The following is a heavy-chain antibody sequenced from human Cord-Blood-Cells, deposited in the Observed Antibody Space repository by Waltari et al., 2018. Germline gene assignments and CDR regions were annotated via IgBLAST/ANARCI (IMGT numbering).Heavy chain of an antibody. CDR1: GGSFSGYY. J-gene: IGHJ4*02. V-gene: IGHV4-34*01. Sequence: QVQLQQRGAGLLKPSETLSLTCAVYGGSFSGYYWSWLPQPPGKGLGWVGEINHSGSTNDNPSLKSRVTIAVDTSKNQFSLKLSSGTAADTAVYYCARNYDFWSGYGYYWGQGTLVTVSS. D-gene: IGHD3-3*01. CDR2: INHSGST. CDR3: ARNYDFWSGYGYY.